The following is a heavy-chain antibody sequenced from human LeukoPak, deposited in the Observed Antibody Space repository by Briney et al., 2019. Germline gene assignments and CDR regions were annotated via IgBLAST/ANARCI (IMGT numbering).Heavy chain of an antibody. CDR2: IYTSGST. D-gene: IGHD5-12*01. V-gene: IGHV4-61*02. CDR1: GGSISSGSYY. J-gene: IGHJ4*02. Sequence: SQTLSLTCTVSGGSISSGSYYWRWLRQPAGKGLEWLGRIYTSGSTNYNPSLKSRVTISVDTSKNQFSLKLSSVTAADTAVYYCARGPRGYSGYDYFDYWGQGTLVTVSS. CDR3: ARGPRGYSGYDYFDY.